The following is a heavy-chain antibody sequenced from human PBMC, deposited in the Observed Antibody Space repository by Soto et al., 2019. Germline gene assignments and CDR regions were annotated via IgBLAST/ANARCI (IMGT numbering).Heavy chain of an antibody. V-gene: IGHV3-30-3*01. J-gene: IGHJ6*02. CDR1: GFTFSSYA. D-gene: IGHD2-2*01. CDR2: ISYDGSNK. CDR3: ARDPLQYCSSTSCPLGYYYYYGMNV. Sequence: QVQLVESGGGVVQPGRSLRLSCAASGFTFSSYAMHWVRQAPGKGLEWVAVISYDGSNKYYADSVKGRFTISRDNSKNTLYLQMNSLRAEDTAVYYCARDPLQYCSSTSCPLGYYYYYGMNVWGQGTTVTVSS.